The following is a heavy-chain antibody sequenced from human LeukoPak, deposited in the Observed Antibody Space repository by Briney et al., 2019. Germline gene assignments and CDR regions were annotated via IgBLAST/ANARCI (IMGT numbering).Heavy chain of an antibody. V-gene: IGHV1-69*01. J-gene: IGHJ3*02. Sequence: GSLVKVSCKAPGGTFSSYAISWVRQAPGQGLEWMGGIIPIFGTANYAQKFQGRVTITADESTSTAYMELSSLRSEDTAVYYCARLSNYYDSSGQNSDAFDIWGQGTMVTVSS. CDR2: IIPIFGTA. CDR3: ARLSNYYDSSGQNSDAFDI. CDR1: GGTFSSYA. D-gene: IGHD3-22*01.